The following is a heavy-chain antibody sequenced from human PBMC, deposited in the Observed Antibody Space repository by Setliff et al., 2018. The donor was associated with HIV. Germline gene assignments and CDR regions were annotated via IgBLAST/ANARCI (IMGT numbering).Heavy chain of an antibody. CDR3: ARGDGTKYYYYYYMDV. Sequence: SETLSLTCSVSGDSISRSSFFWTWIRQHPGKGLEWIGYIYYSGSATYNPSLKSRVTISVDTSKNQFSLKLSSVTAADTAVYYCARGDGTKYYYYYYMDVWGKGTTVTVSS. J-gene: IGHJ6*03. CDR2: IYYSGSA. D-gene: IGHD1-7*01. CDR1: GDSISRSSFF. V-gene: IGHV4-61*01.